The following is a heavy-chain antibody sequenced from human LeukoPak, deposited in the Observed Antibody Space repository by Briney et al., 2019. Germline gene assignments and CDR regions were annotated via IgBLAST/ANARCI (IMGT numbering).Heavy chain of an antibody. CDR3: AKGFSVAGSFH. CDR1: GFTFSSYA. Sequence: PGGSLRLSCAASGFTFSSYAMTWVRQAPGKGLEWVSTISSSGGSTYYADSVKGRFTISRDNSKSTLYLQMSSLRAEDTAVYYCAKGFSVAGSFHWGQGTLVTVSS. CDR2: ISSSGGST. D-gene: IGHD6-19*01. J-gene: IGHJ4*02. V-gene: IGHV3-23*01.